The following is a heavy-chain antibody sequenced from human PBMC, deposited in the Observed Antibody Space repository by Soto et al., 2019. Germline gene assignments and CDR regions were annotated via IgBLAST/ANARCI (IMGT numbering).Heavy chain of an antibody. J-gene: IGHJ6*02. CDR3: ARGGETWFGELLLGLVYYYYGMDV. CDR1: GYTLTELS. Sequence: ASVKVSCKVSGYTLTELSMHWVRQAPGKGLEWMGGFDPEDGETIYAQKFQGRLTMTEDTSTDTAYMELSSLRSEDTAVYYCARGGETWFGELLLGLVYYYYGMDVWGQGTTVTV. CDR2: FDPEDGET. D-gene: IGHD3-10*01. V-gene: IGHV1-24*01.